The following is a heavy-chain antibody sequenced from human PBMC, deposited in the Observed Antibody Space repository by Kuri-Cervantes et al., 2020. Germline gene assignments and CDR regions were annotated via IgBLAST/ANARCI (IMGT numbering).Heavy chain of an antibody. CDR2: IYPDDSET. V-gene: IGHV5-51*01. CDR3: ARHAGGGSYGWFDP. D-gene: IGHD1-26*01. CDR1: GYSFTNYW. J-gene: IGHJ5*02. Sequence: GGSLRLSCKGSGYSFTNYWIGWVRQMPGKGLEWVGIIYPDDSETRYSPSFQGQVTISADKSISTAYLQWSSLKASDTAMYYCARHAGGGSYGWFDPWGQGTLVTVSS.